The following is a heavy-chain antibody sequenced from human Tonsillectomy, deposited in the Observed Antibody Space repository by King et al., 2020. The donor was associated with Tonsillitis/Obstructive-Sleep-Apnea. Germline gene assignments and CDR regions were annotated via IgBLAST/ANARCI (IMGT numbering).Heavy chain of an antibody. CDR3: ARGGTTVTTTRDAFDI. Sequence: VQLQQWGAGLLKPSETLSLTCAVYGGSFSGYYWSWIRQPPGKGLEWIGEINHSGSTIYNPSLKSRVTISVDTSKNQFSLKLSSVTAADTAVYYCARGGTTVTTTRDAFDIWGQGTMVTVSS. CDR2: INHSGST. D-gene: IGHD4-17*01. V-gene: IGHV4-34*01. CDR1: GGSFSGYY. J-gene: IGHJ3*02.